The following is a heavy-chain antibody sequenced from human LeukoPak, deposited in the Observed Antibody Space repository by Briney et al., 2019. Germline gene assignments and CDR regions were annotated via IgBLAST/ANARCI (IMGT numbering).Heavy chain of an antibody. CDR2: ISVYNGRT. CDR3: ARGTASVDYYFDN. J-gene: IGHJ4*02. D-gene: IGHD2-21*02. V-gene: IGHV1-18*01. Sequence: ASVTVSCKASGYILTNYGLSWVRQAPGQGLEWMGWISVYNGRTKYAQEFQDRVTMTTDTSTNTAYVELRSLRSDDTAVCYCARGTASVDYYFDNWGQGTQVTVSS. CDR1: GYILTNYG.